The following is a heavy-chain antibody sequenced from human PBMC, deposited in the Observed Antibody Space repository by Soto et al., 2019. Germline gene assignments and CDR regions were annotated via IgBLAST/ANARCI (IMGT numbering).Heavy chain of an antibody. CDR2: MNPNSGNT. V-gene: IGHV1-8*01. D-gene: IGHD4-17*01. J-gene: IGHJ6*02. CDR3: ASIRDYGGNTRKYYYYGMDV. Sequence: RASVKVSCKASGYTFTSYDINWVRQATGQGLEWMGWMNPNSGNTGYAQKFQGRVTMTRNTSISTAYMELSSLRSEDTAVYYCASIRDYGGNTRKYYYYGMDVWGQGTTVTVSS. CDR1: GYTFTSYD.